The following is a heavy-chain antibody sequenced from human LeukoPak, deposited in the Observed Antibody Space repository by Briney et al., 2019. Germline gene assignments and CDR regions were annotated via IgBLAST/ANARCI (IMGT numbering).Heavy chain of an antibody. CDR2: ISGSGGST. CDR1: GFTFSSYA. V-gene: IGHV3-23*01. J-gene: IGHJ4*02. Sequence: GGSLRLSCAASGFTFSSYAMSWVRLAPGKGLEWVSGISGSGGSTYYAESVKGRFTISRDNSKNTLYLQMNSLRAEDTAVYYCAKRLVSGDQWGQGTLVTVSS. CDR3: AKRLVSGDQ. D-gene: IGHD6-19*01.